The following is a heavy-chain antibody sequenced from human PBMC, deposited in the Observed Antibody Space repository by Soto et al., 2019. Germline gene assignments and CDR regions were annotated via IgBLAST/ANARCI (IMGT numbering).Heavy chain of an antibody. D-gene: IGHD3-9*01. CDR2: ISGSGGSA. CDR3: AKASDYDDILTGLH. CDR1: GFTFSSYA. Sequence: EVQLLESGGGLVQPGGSLRISCAASGFTFSSYAMSWVRQAPGKGLECLSTISGSGGSAYYADSVKGRFTITRDNSKNTLHLQMNSLRAKDTAVYYCAKASDYDDILTGLHWGQGTLVTVSA. J-gene: IGHJ4*02. V-gene: IGHV3-23*01.